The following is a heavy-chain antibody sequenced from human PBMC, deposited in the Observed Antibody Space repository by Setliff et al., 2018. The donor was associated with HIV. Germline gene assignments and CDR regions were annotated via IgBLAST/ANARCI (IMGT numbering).Heavy chain of an antibody. CDR1: GFTFSSHG. CDR3: VRDRGSRWFGPIDY. Sequence: LSCAASGFTFSSHGMHWVRQAPGEGLEWVAVIWYDGTNEFYADSVKGRFTISRDNSKNTLYLQMNNLRAEDTAVYYCVRDRGSRWFGPIDYWGQGTLVTVS. J-gene: IGHJ4*02. CDR2: IWYDGTNE. D-gene: IGHD6-13*01. V-gene: IGHV3-33*01.